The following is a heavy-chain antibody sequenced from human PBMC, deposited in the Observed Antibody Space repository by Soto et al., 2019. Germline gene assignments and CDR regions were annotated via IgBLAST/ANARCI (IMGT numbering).Heavy chain of an antibody. J-gene: IGHJ4*02. CDR3: ARGMTPPGAPAWYYFDS. V-gene: IGHV4-4*07. CDR1: GASITGTSY. CDR2: FSLSGTT. D-gene: IGHD2-8*02. Sequence: SAPLSLPCTFSGASITGTSYWSWIRQPAGKGLEWIGRFSLSGTTNYNPSLRSRVTMSADVSKNHFSLRLTSVTAADTALYYCARGMTPPGAPAWYYFDSWGQGTLVTVSS.